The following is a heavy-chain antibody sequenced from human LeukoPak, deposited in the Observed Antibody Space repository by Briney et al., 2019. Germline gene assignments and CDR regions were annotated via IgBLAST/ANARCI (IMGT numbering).Heavy chain of an antibody. CDR1: GYTLTELS. D-gene: IGHD2-2*01. CDR2: FDPEDGET. J-gene: IGHJ5*02. Sequence: ASVKVSCKVSGYTLTELSMHWVRQAPGKGLEWTGGFDPEDGETIYAQKFQGRVTMTEDTSTDTAYMELSSLRSEDTAVYYCTRLRGHCSSTSCLTNWFDPWGQGTLVTVSS. CDR3: TRLRGHCSSTSCLTNWFDP. V-gene: IGHV1-24*01.